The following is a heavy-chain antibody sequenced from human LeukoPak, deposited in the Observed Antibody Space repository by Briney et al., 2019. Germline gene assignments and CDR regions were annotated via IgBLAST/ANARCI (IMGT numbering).Heavy chain of an antibody. CDR3: ARDQKLRFLEWLPAPFHA. J-gene: IGHJ5*02. D-gene: IGHD3-3*01. Sequence: ASVKVSCKASGYTFTSYGINWVRQAPGQGLEWMGWISAYNGHTNYAQKLQGRVTMTTDTSTSTAHMELSRLRSDDTAVYYCARDQKLRFLEWLPAPFHAWGQGTLVTVSS. CDR2: ISAYNGHT. CDR1: GYTFTSYG. V-gene: IGHV1-18*01.